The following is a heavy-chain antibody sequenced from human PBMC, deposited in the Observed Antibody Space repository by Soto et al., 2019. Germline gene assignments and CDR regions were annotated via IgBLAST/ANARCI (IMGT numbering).Heavy chain of an antibody. V-gene: IGHV1-2*02. CDR2: INPNSGGT. Sequence: VASVKVSCKASGYTFTGYYMHWVRQAPGQGLEWMGWINPNSGGTNYAQKFQGRVTMTRDTSISTAYMELSRLRSDDTAVYYCASIGGYCSSTSCSKREDYYYYGMDVWGQGTTVTVSS. CDR3: ASIGGYCSSTSCSKREDYYYYGMDV. J-gene: IGHJ6*02. CDR1: GYTFTGYY. D-gene: IGHD2-2*01.